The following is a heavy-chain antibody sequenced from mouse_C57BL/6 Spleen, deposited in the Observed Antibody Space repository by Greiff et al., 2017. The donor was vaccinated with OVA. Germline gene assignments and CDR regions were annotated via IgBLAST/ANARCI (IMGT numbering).Heavy chain of an antibody. D-gene: IGHD2-4*01. J-gene: IGHJ4*01. Sequence: VQLKQSGGDLVKPGGSLKLSCAASGFTFSSYGMSWVRQTPDKRLEWVATISSGGSYTYYPDSVKGRFTISRDNAKNTLYLQMSSLKSEDTAMYYCARHPYDYDYAMDYWGQGTSVTVSS. CDR3: ARHPYDYDYAMDY. CDR1: GFTFSSYG. CDR2: ISSGGSYT. V-gene: IGHV5-6*01.